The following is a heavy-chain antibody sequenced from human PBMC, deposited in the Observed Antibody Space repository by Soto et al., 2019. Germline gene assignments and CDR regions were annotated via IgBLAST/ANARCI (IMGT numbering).Heavy chain of an antibody. Sequence: QVQLQESGPGLVRPSETLSLTCTVSGGSISSYYWSWIRQTPGKGLEWIGYIFHSGSTNYNPSLKSRVTISLDTSKTQFTLKLSSVTAADTARYYCARQVGSGYYIRFDYWGQGTLVTVSS. CDR1: GGSISSYY. J-gene: IGHJ4*02. CDR2: IFHSGST. CDR3: ARQVGSGYYIRFDY. D-gene: IGHD3-22*01. V-gene: IGHV4-59*01.